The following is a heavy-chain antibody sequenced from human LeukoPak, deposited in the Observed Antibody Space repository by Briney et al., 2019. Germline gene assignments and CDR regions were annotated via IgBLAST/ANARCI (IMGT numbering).Heavy chain of an antibody. V-gene: IGHV5-51*01. CDR2: IYPADSDT. CDR1: GYIFTNYW. Sequence: GESLKISCQVSGYIFTNYWIGWVRQMPGKGLESMGLIYPADSDTTYSPSFQGQVTISADKSTSTVSLQWSSLRASDTAMYYCARQSREGSKTQGYYFDHWGQGALVTVSS. CDR3: ARQSREGSKTQGYYFDH. D-gene: IGHD1-26*01. J-gene: IGHJ4*02.